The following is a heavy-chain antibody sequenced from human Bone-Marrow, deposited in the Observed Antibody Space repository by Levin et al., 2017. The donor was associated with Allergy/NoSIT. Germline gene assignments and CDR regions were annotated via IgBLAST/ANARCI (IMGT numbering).Heavy chain of an antibody. CDR3: ARDYSSRWLNDGFDI. CDR1: GFTFSSYA. D-gene: IGHD6-13*01. V-gene: IGHV3-30-3*01. J-gene: IGHJ3*02. CDR2: MSYDGNNK. Sequence: PGGSLRLSCAASGFTFSSYAMHWVRQAPGKGLEWVAVMSYDGNNKDYADSVKGRFTISRDNSKSTLYLQMNSLRAEDTAVYYCARDYSSRWLNDGFDIWGQGTMVTVSS.